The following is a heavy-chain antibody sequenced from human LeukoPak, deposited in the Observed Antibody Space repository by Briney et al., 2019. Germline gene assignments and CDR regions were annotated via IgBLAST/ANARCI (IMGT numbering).Heavy chain of an antibody. CDR2: IYYSGST. CDR1: GGSISSSSYY. J-gene: IGHJ1*01. D-gene: IGHD1-26*01. V-gene: IGHV4-39*07. CDR3: ARVGPGATPPAEYFQH. Sequence: SETLSLTCTVSGGSISSSSYYWGWIRQPPGKGLEWIGSIYYSGSTYYNPSLKSRVTISVDTSKNQFSLKLSSVTAADTAVYYCARVGPGATPPAEYFQHWGQGTLVTVSS.